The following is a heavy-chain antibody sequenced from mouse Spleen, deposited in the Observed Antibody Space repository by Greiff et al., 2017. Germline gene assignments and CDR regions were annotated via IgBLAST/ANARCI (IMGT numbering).Heavy chain of an antibody. J-gene: IGHJ2*01. CDR3: ARRADWDDYFDY. D-gene: IGHD4-1*01. CDR1: GYTFTTYP. Sequence: VKLQESGAELVKPGASVKMSCKASGYTFTTYPIEWMKQNHGKSLEWIGNFHPYNDDTKYNEKFKGKATLTVEKSSSTVYLELSRLTSDDSAVYYCARRADWDDYFDYWGQGTTLTVSS. CDR2: FHPYNDDT. V-gene: IGHV1-47*01.